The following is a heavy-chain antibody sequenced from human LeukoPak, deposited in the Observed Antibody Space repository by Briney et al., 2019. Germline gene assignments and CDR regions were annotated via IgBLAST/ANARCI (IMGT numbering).Heavy chain of an antibody. J-gene: IGHJ4*02. D-gene: IGHD6-6*01. CDR3: ARHRVSSSWSFFDY. Sequence: SGPGLVKPSQTLSLTCTVSGGSISSGGYYWRWIRQHPGKGLEWIGYIYYSGSTYYNPSLKSRITISVDTSKNQFSLKLSSVTAADTAVYYCARHRVSSSWSFFDYWGQGTLVTVSS. V-gene: IGHV4-31*03. CDR2: IYYSGST. CDR1: GGSISSGGYY.